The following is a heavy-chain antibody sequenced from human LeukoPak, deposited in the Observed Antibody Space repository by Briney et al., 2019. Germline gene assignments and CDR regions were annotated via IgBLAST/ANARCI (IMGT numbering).Heavy chain of an antibody. CDR3: AKVRDYYDSRWSAFDI. CDR2: LSYDGGKE. J-gene: IGHJ3*02. V-gene: IGHV3-30*18. D-gene: IGHD3-22*01. CDR1: GFIFSNYA. Sequence: GKALRLSCAASGFIFSNYAMHWVRQAPGKGLEWEAALSYDGGKEYYADSVKGRFTISRDNSKNTLYLQMNSLRAEDTAVYYCAKVRDYYDSRWSAFDIWGQGTMVTVSS.